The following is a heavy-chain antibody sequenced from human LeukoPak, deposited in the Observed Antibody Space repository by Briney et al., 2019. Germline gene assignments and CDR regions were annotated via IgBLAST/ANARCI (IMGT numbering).Heavy chain of an antibody. D-gene: IGHD2-15*01. V-gene: IGHV3-30-3*01. CDR3: ARGAVVVAATRGIFDY. CDR1: GFTFSSYA. CDR2: ISYDGSNK. J-gene: IGHJ4*02. Sequence: GGSLRLSCAASGFTFSSYAMHWVRQAPGKGLEWVAVISYDGSNKYYADSVKGRFTISRDNSKNTLYLQMNSLRAEDTAVYYCARGAVVVAATRGIFDYWGQGTLVTVSS.